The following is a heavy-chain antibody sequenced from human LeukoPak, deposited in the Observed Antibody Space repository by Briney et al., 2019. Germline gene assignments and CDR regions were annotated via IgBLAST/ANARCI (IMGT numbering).Heavy chain of an antibody. CDR1: GFTFHEYG. Sequence: PPGRSLRLSCAASGFTFHEYGMRWVRQAPGKGLEWVSGISWNSGNIGYADSVKGRFTISRDNAKNSLYLQMNSLRVEDTALYFCAKDIEAGYYYGVDVWGQGTTVIVSS. V-gene: IGHV3-9*01. D-gene: IGHD3-10*01. J-gene: IGHJ6*02. CDR3: AKDIEAGYYYGVDV. CDR2: ISWNSGNI.